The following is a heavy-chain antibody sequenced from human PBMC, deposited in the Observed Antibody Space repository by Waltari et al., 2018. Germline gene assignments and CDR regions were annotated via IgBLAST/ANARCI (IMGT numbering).Heavy chain of an antibody. Sequence: EVQLVESGGGLVQPGGSLRLSCAASGFTFSSYSMNWVRQAPGKGLEWVSYISSSSSTIYYADSVKGRVTISRDDAKNSLYLQMNSLRAEDTAVYYCARDPYSGSYVAFDIWGQGTMVTVSS. V-gene: IGHV3-48*04. CDR3: ARDPYSGSYVAFDI. D-gene: IGHD1-26*01. J-gene: IGHJ3*02. CDR2: ISSSSSTI. CDR1: GFTFSSYS.